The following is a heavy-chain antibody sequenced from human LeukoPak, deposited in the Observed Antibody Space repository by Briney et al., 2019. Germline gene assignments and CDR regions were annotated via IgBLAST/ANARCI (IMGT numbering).Heavy chain of an antibody. J-gene: IGHJ4*02. D-gene: IGHD3-10*01. CDR3: ARGGNYGSGTYTAFDY. CDR2: INPNSGDT. CDR1: GYPFTGYY. V-gene: IGHV1-2*02. Sequence: ASVKVSCKASGYPFTGYYLHWVRQAPGQGLQWMGWINPNSGDTHFPQKFQGRVTMTTDTSITTAYMELSRLRSDDTAVYYCARGGNYGSGTYTAFDYWGQGALVTVSS.